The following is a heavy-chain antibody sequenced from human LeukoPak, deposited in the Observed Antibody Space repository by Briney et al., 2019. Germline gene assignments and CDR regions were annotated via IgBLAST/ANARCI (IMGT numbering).Heavy chain of an antibody. J-gene: IGHJ1*01. D-gene: IGHD4-17*01. V-gene: IGHV4-34*01. CDR2: INHSGST. CDR3: ARGHSPVTTKVSYFQH. CDR1: GGYFSGYY. Sequence: SETLSLTCAVYGGYFSGYYWSWIRQPPGKGLEWIEEINHSGSTNYNPSLKSRVTILVDTSKNQFSLKLSSVTAADTAVYYCARGHSPVTTKVSYFQHWGQGTLVTVSS.